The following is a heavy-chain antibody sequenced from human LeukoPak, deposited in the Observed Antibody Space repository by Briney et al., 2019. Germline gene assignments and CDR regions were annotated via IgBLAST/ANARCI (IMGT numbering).Heavy chain of an antibody. D-gene: IGHD1-7*01. V-gene: IGHV1-8*01. CDR1: GYTFTSSE. CDR2: INPDNGNT. CDR3: ARWGTTNWYYWFDP. J-gene: IGHJ5*02. Sequence: ASVKVSCKASGYTFTSSEITWLRHAPGQGFEWMGWINPDNGNTGFSQKFQGRVTITRDTSISTVYMELTSPRSEDTAVYYCARWGTTNWYYWFDPWGQGTLVTVSS.